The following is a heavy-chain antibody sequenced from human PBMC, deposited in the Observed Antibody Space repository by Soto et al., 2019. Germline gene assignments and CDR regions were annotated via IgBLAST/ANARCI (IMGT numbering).Heavy chain of an antibody. V-gene: IGHV4-39*01. Sequence: QLQLQESGSGLVKPSETLSLTCIVSNGSISSRSSYWGWIRQTPGKGLEWIGSVYYIGNTSYTPALKSRVNISIDTSKTQFSLKMNSVTAADTAVYLCGGQDYGAKGYYFENWGQGALVTVSS. CDR2: VYYIGNT. D-gene: IGHD4-17*01. J-gene: IGHJ4*02. CDR1: NGSISSRSSY. CDR3: GGQDYGAKGYYFEN.